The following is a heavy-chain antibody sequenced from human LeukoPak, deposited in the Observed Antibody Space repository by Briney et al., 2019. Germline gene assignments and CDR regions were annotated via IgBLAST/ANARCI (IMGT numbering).Heavy chain of an antibody. Sequence: GGSLRLSCAASGFTFSSYAMHWVRQAPGKGLEWVAVISYDGSNKYYADSVKGRFTISRDNSKNTLYLQMNSLRAENTAVYYCASHSYSSEPGYWGQGTLVTVSS. CDR1: GFTFSSYA. D-gene: IGHD6-19*01. J-gene: IGHJ4*02. CDR2: ISYDGSNK. CDR3: ASHSYSSEPGY. V-gene: IGHV3-30-3*01.